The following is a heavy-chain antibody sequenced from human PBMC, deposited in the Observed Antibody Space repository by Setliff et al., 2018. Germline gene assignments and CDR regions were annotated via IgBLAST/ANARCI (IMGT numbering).Heavy chain of an antibody. CDR2: IFHLGNA. D-gene: IGHD1-26*01. CDR3: VRQGADTGSNYDKYFRH. Sequence: SETLSLTCTVSGFYISGGYCWGWIRQSPGKGLGWIASIFHLGNAYYNPSLKSRVTMSVDTSKNQFSLRLTSVTAADTAVYYCVRQGADTGSNYDKYFRHWGQGTLVTVSS. J-gene: IGHJ1*01. V-gene: IGHV4-38-2*02. CDR1: GFYISGGYC.